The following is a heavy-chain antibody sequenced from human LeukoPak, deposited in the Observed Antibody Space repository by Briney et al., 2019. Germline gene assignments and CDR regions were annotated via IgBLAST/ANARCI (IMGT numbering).Heavy chain of an antibody. CDR3: ANQYYYGSGSYYLLDDAFDI. J-gene: IGHJ3*02. CDR2: ISGSGGST. V-gene: IGHV3-23*01. CDR1: GFTFSSYA. Sequence: GGSLRLSCAASGFTFSSYAMSWVRQAPGKGLEWVSAISGSGGSTYYADSVKGRFTISRDNSKNTLYLQMNSLRAEDTAVYYCANQYYYGSGSYYLLDDAFDIWGQGTMVAVSS. D-gene: IGHD3-10*01.